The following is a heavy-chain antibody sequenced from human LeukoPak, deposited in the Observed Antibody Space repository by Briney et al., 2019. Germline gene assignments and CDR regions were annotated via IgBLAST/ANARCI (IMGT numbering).Heavy chain of an antibody. J-gene: IGHJ3*02. V-gene: IGHV3-74*01. Sequence: GGSLRLSCAASGFTFSSFYMHRVRQAPGKGLVWVSRINGDGTIINYADSVKGRFTISRDNAKNSLYLQMNSLRAEDTALYYCAKDFHRLGEFDAFDIWGQGTMVTVSS. D-gene: IGHD3-16*01. CDR3: AKDFHRLGEFDAFDI. CDR2: INGDGTII. CDR1: GFTFSSFY.